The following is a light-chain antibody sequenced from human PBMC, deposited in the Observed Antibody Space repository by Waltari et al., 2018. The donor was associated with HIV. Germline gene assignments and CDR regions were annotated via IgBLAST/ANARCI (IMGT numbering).Light chain of an antibody. V-gene: IGLV1-51*02. CDR2: EGH. CDR1: TSNVGSNY. CDR3: GAWDSSLSARGVV. J-gene: IGLJ2*01. Sequence: VLPQPPSVSAAPGQQVSISCSGGTSNVGSNYVSCSLHLHGTATIPIIYEGHKRPSGIPDRFSASKAGTSATLDIAGRQTGDEADYYCGAWDSSLSARGVVFGGGTKLTVL.